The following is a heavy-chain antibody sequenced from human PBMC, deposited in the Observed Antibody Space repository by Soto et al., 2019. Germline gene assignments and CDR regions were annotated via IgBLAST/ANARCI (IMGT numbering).Heavy chain of an antibody. CDR3: ARERPVQNGTLRYFDWFRLESDYYYGMDV. CDR1: GFTFSSYS. J-gene: IGHJ6*02. CDR2: ISSSSSYI. Sequence: GGSLRLSCAASGFTFSSYSMNWVRQAPGKGLEWVSSISSSSSYIYYADSVKGRFTISRDNAKNSLYLQMNSLRAEDTAVYYCARERPVQNGTLRYFDWFRLESDYYYGMDVWGQGTTVTVSS. V-gene: IGHV3-21*01. D-gene: IGHD3-9*01.